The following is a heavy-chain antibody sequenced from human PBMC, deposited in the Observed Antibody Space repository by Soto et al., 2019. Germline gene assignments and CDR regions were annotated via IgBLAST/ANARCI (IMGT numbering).Heavy chain of an antibody. J-gene: IGHJ6*02. CDR1: SSSVISGDYY. CDR3: ARGWGDNWNRYNSYALDV. CDR2: LYYRGGA. Sequence: QVQLQESGPGLVKPSQNPSLSCTVSSSSVISGDYYWSWIRQPPGKGLEWIAYLYYRGGAYYNPSLESRVTISMDTSKNHFSLRLNSVSAAYKAVHYCARGWGDNWNRYNSYALDVCGQGTTVTVYS. V-gene: IGHV4-30-4*01. D-gene: IGHD1-20*01.